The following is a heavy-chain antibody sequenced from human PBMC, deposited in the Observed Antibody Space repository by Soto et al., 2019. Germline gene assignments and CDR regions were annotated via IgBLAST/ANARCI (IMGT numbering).Heavy chain of an antibody. D-gene: IGHD3-10*01. CDR2: IKQDGSEK. V-gene: IGHV3-7*01. Sequence: GRSLRLSCAPCGFTLSSYWMSWVRQAPGKGLEWVANIKQDGSEKYYVYSVKGRFTISRDNAKNSLYLQMNSLRAEDTAVYYCAREWFGNGFDYWGQGTLVTVSS. J-gene: IGHJ4*02. CDR1: GFTLSSYW. CDR3: AREWFGNGFDY.